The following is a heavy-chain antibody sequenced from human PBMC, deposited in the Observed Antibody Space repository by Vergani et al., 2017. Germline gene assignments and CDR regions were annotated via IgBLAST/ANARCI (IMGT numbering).Heavy chain of an antibody. D-gene: IGHD6-19*01. CDR2: IYYSGST. J-gene: IGHJ4*02. Sequence: QLQLQESGPGLVKPSETLSLTCTVSGGSISSSSYYWGWIRQPPGKGLEWIGSIYYSGSTNYNPSLKSRVTISVDTSKNQFSLKLSSVTAADTAVYYCARGIGRVACIFDYWGQGTLVTVSS. CDR1: GGSISSSSYY. V-gene: IGHV4-39*07. CDR3: ARGIGRVACIFDY.